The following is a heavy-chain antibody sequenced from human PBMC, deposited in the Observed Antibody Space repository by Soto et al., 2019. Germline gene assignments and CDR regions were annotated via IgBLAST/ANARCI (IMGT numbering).Heavy chain of an antibody. V-gene: IGHV1-3*01. D-gene: IGHD2-2*01. J-gene: IGHJ6*02. CDR1: GYTFTSYA. Sequence: ASVKVSCKASGYTFTSYAMHWVRQAPGQRLEWMGWINAGNGNTKYSQKFQGRVTITRDTSASTAYMELRSLRSEDTAVYYCASLYWTSNSCTPYYGMDVWGQGTTVTVSS. CDR3: ASLYWTSNSCTPYYGMDV. CDR2: INAGNGNT.